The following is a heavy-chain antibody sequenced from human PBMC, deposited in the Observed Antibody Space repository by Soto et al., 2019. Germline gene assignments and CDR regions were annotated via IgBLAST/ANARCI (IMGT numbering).Heavy chain of an antibody. CDR1: GYTFSNYY. J-gene: IGHJ4*02. D-gene: IGHD5-12*01. CDR3: ARATRSGSPHFDH. CDR2: INPSGDST. V-gene: IGHV1-46*01. Sequence: ASVKVSCKGAGYTFSNYYMHWVRQAPGQGLEWMGIINPSGDSTSYAQEFQGRVTMTRETSTSTLYMELSSLRSEDTAVYYCARATRSGSPHFDHWGQGTLVTVS.